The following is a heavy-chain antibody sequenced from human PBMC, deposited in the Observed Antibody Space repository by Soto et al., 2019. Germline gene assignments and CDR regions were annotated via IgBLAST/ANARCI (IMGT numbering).Heavy chain of an antibody. D-gene: IGHD3-16*01. V-gene: IGHV4-39*02. J-gene: IGHJ1*01. Sequence: SETLSLTCTVSGASISSSSYYWGWIRQPPGKGLEWIASIYHSGIPYYNPSLKSRVTISVETSKNQFSLKLSSVTAADTAVYYCARENVEIRFWGQGTLVTVSS. CDR1: GASISSSSYY. CDR3: ARENVEIRF. CDR2: IYHSGIP.